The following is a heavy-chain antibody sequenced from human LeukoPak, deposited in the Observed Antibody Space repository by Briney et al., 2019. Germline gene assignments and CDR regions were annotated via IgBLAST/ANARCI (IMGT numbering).Heavy chain of an antibody. Sequence: SQTLSLTCAVSSGSMSSGGYSWSWIRPPPGKGLEWIGEIYHSGSTKYNPSLKSRVSMSVDTSKNQFSLKMSSVTAADTAVYYCARQGNDASLFDCWGQGTLVTVSS. CDR3: ARQGNDASLFDC. CDR1: SGSMSSGGYS. CDR2: IYHSGST. V-gene: IGHV4-30-2*01. J-gene: IGHJ4*02.